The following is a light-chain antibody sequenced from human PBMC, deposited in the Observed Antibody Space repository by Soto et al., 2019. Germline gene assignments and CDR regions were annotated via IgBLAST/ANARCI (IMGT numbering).Light chain of an antibody. CDR3: QQYGNSPA. CDR2: GAS. V-gene: IGKV3-20*01. CDR1: QIVTSSY. J-gene: IGKJ4*01. Sequence: EIVLTQSPGTLSLSPGERATLSCRASQIVTSSYLAWYQQKPGQAPRLLIYGASSRATGIPDRCSGSGSGTDFTLTISRLEPEDFAVYYCQQYGNSPAFGGGTKVEIK.